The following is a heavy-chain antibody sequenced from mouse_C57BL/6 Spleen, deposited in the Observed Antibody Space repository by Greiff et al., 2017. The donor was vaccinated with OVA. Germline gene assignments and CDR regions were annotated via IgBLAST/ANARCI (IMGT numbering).Heavy chain of an antibody. J-gene: IGHJ4*01. V-gene: IGHV1-42*01. CDR3: AGDYDGYYAMDY. CDR1: GYSFTGYY. Sequence: EVQLQQSGPELVKPGASVKISCKASGYSFTGYYMNWVKQSPEKSLEWIGEINPSTGGTTYNQKFKAKATLTVDKSSSTAYMQLKSLTSEDSAVYYCAGDYDGYYAMDYWGQGTSVTVSS. D-gene: IGHD2-4*01. CDR2: INPSTGGT.